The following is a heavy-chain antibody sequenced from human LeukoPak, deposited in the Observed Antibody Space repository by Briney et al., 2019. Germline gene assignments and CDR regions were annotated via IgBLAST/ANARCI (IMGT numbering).Heavy chain of an antibody. Sequence: ASVNVSCKASGYTFTSYGISWVRQAPGQGLEWMGWISAYNGNTNYAQKLQGRVTMTTDTSTSTGYMEMRSLRSDDTAVYYCARFGTSSGYYSGYYFDYWGQGTLVTVSS. CDR1: GYTFTSYG. D-gene: IGHD3-22*01. CDR2: ISAYNGNT. V-gene: IGHV1-18*01. CDR3: ARFGTSSGYYSGYYFDY. J-gene: IGHJ4*02.